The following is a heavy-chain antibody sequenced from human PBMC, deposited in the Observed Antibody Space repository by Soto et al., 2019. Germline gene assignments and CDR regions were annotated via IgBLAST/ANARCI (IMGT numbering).Heavy chain of an antibody. CDR2: IYYSGST. Sequence: SETLSLTCTVSGGSISSYYWSWIRQPPGKGLERIGYIYYSGSTNYNPSLKSRVTISVDTSKNQFSLKLSSATAADTAVYYCARSPDTISFYFDYWGQGNMVNVSS. CDR1: GGSISSYY. J-gene: IGHJ4*02. CDR3: ARSPDTISFYFDY. V-gene: IGHV4-59*01. D-gene: IGHD3-3*01.